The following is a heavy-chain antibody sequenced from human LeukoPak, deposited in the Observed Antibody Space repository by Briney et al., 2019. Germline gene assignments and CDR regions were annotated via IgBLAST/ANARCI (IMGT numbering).Heavy chain of an antibody. V-gene: IGHV4-59*08. CDR1: GGSISSYY. J-gene: IGHJ4*02. Sequence: SETLSLTCTVSGGSISSYYWSWIRQPPGKGLEWIGYIYYSGSTNYNPSLKSRVTISVDTSKNQFSLKLSSVTAADTAVYYCARRTHYYDSSGSFDYWGQGTLVTVSS. D-gene: IGHD3-22*01. CDR2: IYYSGST. CDR3: ARRTHYYDSSGSFDY.